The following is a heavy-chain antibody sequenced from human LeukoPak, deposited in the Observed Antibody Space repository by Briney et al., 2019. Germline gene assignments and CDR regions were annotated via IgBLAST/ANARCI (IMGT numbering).Heavy chain of an antibody. CDR3: ARSWGTYYDILTGYYRYNWFDP. Sequence: GGSLRLSCAASGFTFSSYSMNWVRQAPGKGLEWVSPISSSSSYIYYADSVKGRFTISRDNAKNSLYLQMNSLRAEDTAVYYCARSWGTYYDILTGYYRYNWFDPWGQGTLVTVSS. CDR1: GFTFSSYS. CDR2: ISSSSSYI. V-gene: IGHV3-21*01. D-gene: IGHD3-9*01. J-gene: IGHJ5*02.